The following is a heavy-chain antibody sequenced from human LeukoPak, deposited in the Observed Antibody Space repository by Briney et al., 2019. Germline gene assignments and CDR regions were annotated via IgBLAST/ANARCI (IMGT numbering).Heavy chain of an antibody. D-gene: IGHD3-9*01. Sequence: ASVKVSCKASGYTFTTYAIYWVRQAPGQRLEWMGWINSDNGNTKYSQKFQGRVTITRDTSAYTAYMELRSLNSADTAIYFCARAPYDFLTGFSQNWFDPWGQGTLVTVSS. CDR2: INSDNGNT. J-gene: IGHJ5*02. V-gene: IGHV1-3*04. CDR3: ARAPYDFLTGFSQNWFDP. CDR1: GYTFTTYA.